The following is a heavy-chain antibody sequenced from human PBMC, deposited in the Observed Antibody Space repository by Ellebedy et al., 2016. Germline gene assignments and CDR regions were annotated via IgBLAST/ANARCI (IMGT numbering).Heavy chain of an antibody. CDR1: GGSIRSSSYY. CDR2: IYYSGST. V-gene: IGHV4-39*07. CDR3: AKALKHWYFDL. J-gene: IGHJ2*01. Sequence: GSLRLSCTVSGGSIRSSSYYWGWIRQPPGKGLEWIGSIYYSGSTYYNPSLKSRVTISVDTSKNQFSLKLNSVTATDTALYYCAKALKHWYFDLWGRGTLVTVSS.